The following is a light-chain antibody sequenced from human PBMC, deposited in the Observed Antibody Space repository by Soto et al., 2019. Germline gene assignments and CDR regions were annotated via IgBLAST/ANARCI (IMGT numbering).Light chain of an antibody. Sequence: QSVLTQPPSVSEAPGQRVTISCTGSSSNIGAGYEAHWYQQVPGTAPKLLIYENNNRPSGVPDRFSGSKSGTSASLAITGLQAEDEAEYNCQSYDSSLSGYVFGTGTQLTVL. V-gene: IGLV1-40*01. J-gene: IGLJ7*01. CDR1: SSNIGAGYE. CDR2: ENN. CDR3: QSYDSSLSGYV.